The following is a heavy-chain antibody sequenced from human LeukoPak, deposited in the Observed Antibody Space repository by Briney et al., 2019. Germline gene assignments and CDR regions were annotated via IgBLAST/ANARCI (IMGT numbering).Heavy chain of an antibody. CDR3: ARGLGNYYYDSSGYYDAFGY. D-gene: IGHD3-22*01. J-gene: IGHJ4*02. CDR2: IYYSGST. Sequence: PSETLSLTCTVSGGSISSADYYWSWIRQPPGKGLEWIGNIYYSGSTYYIPSLKSRVTISLDTSMNQFSLKLTSVTAADTAVYYCARGLGNYYYDSSGYYDAFGYWGQGTLVTVSS. V-gene: IGHV4-30-4*01. CDR1: GGSISSADYY.